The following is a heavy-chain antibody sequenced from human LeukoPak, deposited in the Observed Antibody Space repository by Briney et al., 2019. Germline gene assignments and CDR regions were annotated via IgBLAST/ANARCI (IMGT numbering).Heavy chain of an antibody. Sequence: IRQSPGKGLEWIGCVYNSGTTVYNPSLTGRVTISVDTSKNQYSLNLRSVTAADAAVYYCARDAYWGQGILVTVSS. V-gene: IGHV4-59*01. CDR3: ARDAY. J-gene: IGHJ4*02. CDR2: VYNSGTT.